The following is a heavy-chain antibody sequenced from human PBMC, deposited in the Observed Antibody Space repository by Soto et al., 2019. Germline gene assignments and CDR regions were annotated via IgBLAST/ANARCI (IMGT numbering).Heavy chain of an antibody. Sequence: ASVKVSCKASGYTFTSYDINWVRQATGRGLEWMGWMNPNSGNTTYAQNFQGRVSMTRDTSTSTVYMELSGLRSEDTAVYYCSRVDPGETSPFDHWGQGTLVTVSS. CDR2: MNPNSGNT. CDR3: SRVDPGETSPFDH. J-gene: IGHJ4*02. D-gene: IGHD3-10*01. V-gene: IGHV1-8*01. CDR1: GYTFTSYD.